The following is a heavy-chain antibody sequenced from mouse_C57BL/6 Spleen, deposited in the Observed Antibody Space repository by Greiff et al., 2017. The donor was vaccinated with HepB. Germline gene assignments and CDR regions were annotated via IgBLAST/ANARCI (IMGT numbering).Heavy chain of an antibody. V-gene: IGHV6-3*01. CDR3: TANCCSSSSSWFSC. D-gene: IGHD1-1*01. Sequence: EVKVVESGGGLVQPGGSMKLSCVASGFTFSNYWMNWVRQSPEKGLEWVAQIRLKSDNYATHYAESVKGRFTISRDESKSSVYLQMNNLRAEDAGIYYCTANCCSSSSSWFSCWGNGALVTVST. CDR2: IRLKSDNYAT. J-gene: IGHJ3*01. CDR1: GFTFSNYW.